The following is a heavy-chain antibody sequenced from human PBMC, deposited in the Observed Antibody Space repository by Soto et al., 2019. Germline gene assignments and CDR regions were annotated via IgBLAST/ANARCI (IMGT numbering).Heavy chain of an antibody. V-gene: IGHV4-31*03. CDR3: GRETGGHPDY. CDR1: GGSISSGGYY. J-gene: IGHJ4*02. D-gene: IGHD3-10*01. Sequence: SETLSLTCTVSGGSISSGGYYWSWIRQHPGKGLEWIEYIYYSGSTYYNPSLKSRVTISVDTSKNQFSLKLSSVTAADPAVYYGGRETGGHPDYRVQGPLVPVSP. CDR2: IYYSGST.